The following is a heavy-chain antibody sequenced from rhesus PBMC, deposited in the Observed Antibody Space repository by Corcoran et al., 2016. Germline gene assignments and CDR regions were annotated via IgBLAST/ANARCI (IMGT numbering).Heavy chain of an antibody. CDR3: ARNEDIGTYAKFDY. CDR1: GASLSLPF. V-gene: IGHV4-80*01. Sequence: QVQLQESGPGLVKPSETLSLTCAVSGASLSLPFWSWIRPPPGTGLEWIGEIDCNRGITKYNPSLNNRVTISKDAPNNQFSLRVTSVTAADTAVYYCARNEDIGTYAKFDYWGQGVLVTVSS. D-gene: IGHD3-16*01. CDR2: IDCNRGIT. J-gene: IGHJ4*01.